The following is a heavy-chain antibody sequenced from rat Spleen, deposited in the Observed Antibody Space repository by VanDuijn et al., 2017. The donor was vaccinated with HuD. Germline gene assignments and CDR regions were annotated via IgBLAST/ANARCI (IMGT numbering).Heavy chain of an antibody. CDR2: INSEGST. CDR3: ARSGYTTDYYYAWFAY. J-gene: IGHJ3*01. CDR1: NYSITSDY. D-gene: IGHD1-6*01. Sequence: EVQLQESGPGLVKPSQSLSLTCSVTNYSITSDYWGWIRKFPGNKLEWMGYINSEGSTNYNPSLKSRISITRDTSKNQFFLQVNSVTTEDTATYYCARSGYTTDYYYAWFAYWGQGTLVTVSS. V-gene: IGHV3-3*01.